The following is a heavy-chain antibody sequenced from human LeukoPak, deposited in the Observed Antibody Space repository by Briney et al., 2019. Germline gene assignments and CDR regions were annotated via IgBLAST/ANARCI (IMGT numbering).Heavy chain of an antibody. CDR1: GGSISSYY. CDR3: ATDSYSSGHPALDY. V-gene: IGHV4-59*01. D-gene: IGHD6-19*01. Sequence: SETLSRTCTVSGGSISSYYWSWIRQPPGKGLEWIGYIYYSGSTNYNPSLKSRVTISVDTSKNQFSLKLSSVTAADTAVYYCATDSYSSGHPALDYWGQGTLVTVSS. J-gene: IGHJ4*02. CDR2: IYYSGST.